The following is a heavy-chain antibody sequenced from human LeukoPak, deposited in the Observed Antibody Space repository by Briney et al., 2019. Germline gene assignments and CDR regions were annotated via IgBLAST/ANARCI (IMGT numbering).Heavy chain of an antibody. J-gene: IGHJ6*03. CDR3: ASLTTVVPAHYYYYMDV. V-gene: IGHV3-53*01. CDR1: GFTVSSNY. Sequence: GGSLRLSCAAPGFTVSSNYMSWVRQAPGKGLEWVSVIYSGGSTYYADSVKGRFTISRGNSKNTLYLQMNSLRAEDTAVYYCASLTTVVPAHYYYYMDVWGKGTTVTISS. CDR2: IYSGGST. D-gene: IGHD4-23*01.